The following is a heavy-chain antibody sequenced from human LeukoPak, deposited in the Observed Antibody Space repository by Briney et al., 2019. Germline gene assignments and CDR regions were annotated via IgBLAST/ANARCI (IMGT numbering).Heavy chain of an antibody. CDR2: MNPYSGDR. Sequence: ASVTVTCKTSGYTFTSYHINWVRQATGQGLEWMGWMNPYSGDRGYAQNFQGRVSITSDASIGTAYMELSSLRSDDTAVYFCARTTSLTASGFDYSGEGTLVTVSS. J-gene: IGHJ4*02. V-gene: IGHV1-8*03. CDR1: GYTFTSYH. D-gene: IGHD4-17*01. CDR3: ARTTSLTASGFDY.